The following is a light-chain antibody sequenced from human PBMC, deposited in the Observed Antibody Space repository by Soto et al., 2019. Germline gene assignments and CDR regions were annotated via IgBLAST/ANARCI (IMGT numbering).Light chain of an antibody. J-gene: IGKJ1*01. CDR1: QSVSSSY. CDR2: GAS. V-gene: IGKV3-20*01. CDR3: QQYGSSPWT. Sequence: EIVLTQSPGTLSLSPGERATLSCRASQSVSSSYLAWYQQKPGQAPRLLIYGASSRATGIPDRFSGSGSGTDFTLTISRLEPEYLAVYYCQQYGSSPWTFGQATKVDIK.